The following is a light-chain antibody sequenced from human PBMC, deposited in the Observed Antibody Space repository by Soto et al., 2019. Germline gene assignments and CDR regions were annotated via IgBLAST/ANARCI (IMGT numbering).Light chain of an antibody. CDR2: DAS. CDR3: QQRSKT. V-gene: IGKV3-11*01. CDR1: QSISSY. J-gene: IGKJ1*01. Sequence: EIVLTQPPDTLSLSPGQRAALSCRASQSISSYLAWYQQKPGQTPRLLIYDASNRATGIPARFSGSGSGTDFTLTISSLEPEDFAVYYCQQRSKTFGQGTKVDIK.